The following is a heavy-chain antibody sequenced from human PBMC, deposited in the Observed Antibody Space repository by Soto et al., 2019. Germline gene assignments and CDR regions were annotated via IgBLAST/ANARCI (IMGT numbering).Heavy chain of an antibody. Sequence: ASVKVSCKASGGTFSSYASSWVRQAPGQGLDWMGGIIPIFGTANYAQKFQGRVTITADESTSTAYMELSSLRSEDTAVYYCAREHYYDSSGYPTTRPIDYWGQGTLVTVSS. V-gene: IGHV1-69*13. CDR2: IIPIFGTA. CDR3: AREHYYDSSGYPTTRPIDY. CDR1: GGTFSSYA. D-gene: IGHD3-22*01. J-gene: IGHJ4*02.